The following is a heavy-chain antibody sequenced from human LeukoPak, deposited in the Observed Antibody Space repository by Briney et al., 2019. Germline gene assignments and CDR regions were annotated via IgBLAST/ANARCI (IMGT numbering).Heavy chain of an antibody. V-gene: IGHV3-23*01. D-gene: IGHD2-2*01. CDR2: ISGSGGST. CDR1: GFTFSSYS. CDR3: AKDPGYQVVYCFDY. Sequence: GGSLRLSCAASGFTFSSYSMSWVRQAPGKGLEWVSGISGSGGSTDYADSVKGRFTISRDNSKNTLYLQMNSLRVEDAAVYYCAKDPGYQVVYCFDYWGQGTLVTVSS. J-gene: IGHJ4*02.